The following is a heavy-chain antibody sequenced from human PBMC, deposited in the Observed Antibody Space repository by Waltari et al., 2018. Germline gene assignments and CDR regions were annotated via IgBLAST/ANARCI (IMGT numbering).Heavy chain of an antibody. V-gene: IGHV3-7*04. CDR1: GFTFSSYW. CDR3: ARGLIAVAGKGVADY. CDR2: IKQDGSEK. Sequence: EVQLVESGGGLVQPGGSLRLSCAASGFTFSSYWMTWVRRAPGKGLEWVANIKQDGSEKYYVDSVKGRFTISRDNAKNSLYLQMNSLRAEDTAVYYCARGLIAVAGKGVADYWGQGTLVTVSS. J-gene: IGHJ4*02. D-gene: IGHD6-19*01.